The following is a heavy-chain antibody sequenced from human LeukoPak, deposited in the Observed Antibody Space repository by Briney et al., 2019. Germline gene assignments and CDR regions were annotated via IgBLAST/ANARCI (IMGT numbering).Heavy chain of an antibody. CDR3: ARAQTTVVRSDFDY. D-gene: IGHD4-23*01. J-gene: IGHJ4*02. Sequence: ASVKVSCKASGYTFTSYGISWVRQAPGQGLEWMGWMNPNSGNTGYAQKFQGRVTMTRNTSISTAYMELSSLRSEDTAVYYCARAQTTVVRSDFDYWGQGTLVTVSS. CDR2: MNPNSGNT. CDR1: GYTFTSYG. V-gene: IGHV1-8*02.